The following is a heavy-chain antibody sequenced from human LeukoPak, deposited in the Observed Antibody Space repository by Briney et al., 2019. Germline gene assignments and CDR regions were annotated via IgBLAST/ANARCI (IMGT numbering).Heavy chain of an antibody. CDR3: ARSSAKDDILTGFAFDI. CDR2: VYPGDSDT. V-gene: IGHV5-51*01. Sequence: PGESLKISCRASEYSFNIGWIGWVRQMPGKGLEWMGIVYPGDSDTKYSPSFQGRVTISVDKSITTAYLQWSSLKASDTAMYYCARSSAKDDILTGFAFDIWGQGTMVTVSS. J-gene: IGHJ3*02. CDR1: EYSFNIGW. D-gene: IGHD3-9*01.